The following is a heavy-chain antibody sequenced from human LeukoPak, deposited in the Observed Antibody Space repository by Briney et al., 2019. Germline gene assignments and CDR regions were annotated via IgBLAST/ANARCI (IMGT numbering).Heavy chain of an antibody. Sequence: SQTLSLTCTVSGGSISSGSYYWSWIRQPAGKGLEWIGRIYTSGSTNYNPSLKSRVTISVDTSKNQFSLKLSSVTAADTAVYYCARGTSSSWHYFDYWGQGTLVTVSS. D-gene: IGHD6-13*01. CDR3: ARGTSSSWHYFDY. CDR1: GGSISSGSYY. V-gene: IGHV4-61*02. CDR2: IYTSGST. J-gene: IGHJ4*02.